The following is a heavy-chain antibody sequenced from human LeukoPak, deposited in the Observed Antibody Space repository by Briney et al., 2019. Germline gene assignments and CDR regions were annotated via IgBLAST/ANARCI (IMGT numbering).Heavy chain of an antibody. D-gene: IGHD4-17*01. J-gene: IGHJ4*02. CDR3: ARSNGDYFAYIDY. Sequence: PSETLSLTCSVSGGSVSSRSCHWGWLRQPPGKGLEWIGSIYYSGNTYYNPSLKSRVTISVDTSKDQFSLKLTSVTAADTAVYYCARSNGDYFAYIDYWGQGTLVTVSS. CDR1: GGSVSSRSCH. V-gene: IGHV4-39*01. CDR2: IYYSGNT.